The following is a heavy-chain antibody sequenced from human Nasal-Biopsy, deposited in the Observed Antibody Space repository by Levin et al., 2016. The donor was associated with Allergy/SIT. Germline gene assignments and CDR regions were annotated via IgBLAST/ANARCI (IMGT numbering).Heavy chain of an antibody. D-gene: IGHD6-13*01. J-gene: IGHJ6*02. CDR3: AKDLQQVDRGPGGWIYHYYSGMDV. Sequence: GESLKISCAASGFTFSNYGMHWVRQAPGKGLEWVAVISYDGTDKNYADSVKGRFTISRDNSKSSLYLHMNSVRAEDAAVYYCAKDLQQVDRGPGGWIYHYYSGMDVWGQGTTVTVSS. CDR1: GFTFSNYG. V-gene: IGHV3-30*18. CDR2: ISYDGTDK.